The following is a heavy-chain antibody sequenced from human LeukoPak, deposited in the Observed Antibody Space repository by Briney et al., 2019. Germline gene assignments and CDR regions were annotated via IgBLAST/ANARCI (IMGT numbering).Heavy chain of an antibody. CDR2: INPNSGGT. Sequence: ASGKVSCKASGYTFTGYYMHWVRQAPGQGLEWMGWINPNSGGTNYAQKFQGRVTMTRDTSISTAYMELAMLRSDDTAVYYCATFTFGVLIKDYWGQGTLVTVSS. CDR1: GYTFTGYY. D-gene: IGHD3-3*01. CDR3: ATFTFGVLIKDY. V-gene: IGHV1-2*02. J-gene: IGHJ4*02.